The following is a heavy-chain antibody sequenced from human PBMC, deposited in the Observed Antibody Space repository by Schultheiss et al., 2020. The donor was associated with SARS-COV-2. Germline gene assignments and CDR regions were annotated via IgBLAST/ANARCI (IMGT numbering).Heavy chain of an antibody. Sequence: GGSLRLSCAASGFTFSSYSMNWVRQAPGKGLVWVSRINSDGSSTSYADSVKGRFTISRDNSKNTLYLQMNSLRAEDTAVYYCAKDSATMTSFDYWGQGTLVTVSS. J-gene: IGHJ4*02. D-gene: IGHD3-22*01. V-gene: IGHV3-74*01. CDR1: GFTFSSYS. CDR2: INSDGSST. CDR3: AKDSATMTSFDY.